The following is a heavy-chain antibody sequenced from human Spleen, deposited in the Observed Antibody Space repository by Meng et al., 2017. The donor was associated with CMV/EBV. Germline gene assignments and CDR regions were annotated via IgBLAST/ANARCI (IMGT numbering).Heavy chain of an antibody. Sequence: GGSLRLSCAASGFTFSHYAMHWVRQAPGKGLEWVAVISYDGSNKYYADSVRGRFTISRDNAKNSLYLEMNSLRVDDTAVFYCAGASQELRFLEWLGEGLGYGMDVWGQGTTVTVSS. CDR2: ISYDGSNK. CDR1: GFTFSHYA. D-gene: IGHD3-3*01. V-gene: IGHV3-30-3*01. J-gene: IGHJ6*02. CDR3: AGASQELRFLEWLGEGLGYGMDV.